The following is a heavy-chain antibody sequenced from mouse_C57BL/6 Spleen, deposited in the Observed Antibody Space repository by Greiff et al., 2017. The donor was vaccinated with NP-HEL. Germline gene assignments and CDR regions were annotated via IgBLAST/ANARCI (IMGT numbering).Heavy chain of an antibody. J-gene: IGHJ4*01. CDR3: ARKGVYDYDDPMDY. D-gene: IGHD2-4*01. Sequence: QVQLQQSGAELVKPGASVKMSCKASGYTFTSYWITWVKQRPGQGLEWIGDIYPGSGSTNYNEKFKSKATLTVDTSSSTAYMQLSSLTSEDSAVYYCARKGVYDYDDPMDYWGQGTSVTVSS. CDR2: IYPGSGST. V-gene: IGHV1-55*01. CDR1: GYTFTSYW.